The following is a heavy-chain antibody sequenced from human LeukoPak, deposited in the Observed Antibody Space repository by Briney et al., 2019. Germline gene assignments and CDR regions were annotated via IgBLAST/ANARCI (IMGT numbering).Heavy chain of an antibody. CDR1: GFTFDDYA. J-gene: IGHJ4*02. V-gene: IGHV3-9*01. CDR3: AKDTLD. CDR2: ISWNSGSI. Sequence: GGSLRLSCAASGFTFDDYAMHWVRQAPGKGLEWVSGISWNSGSIGYADPVKGRFTISRDNAKNSLYLQMNSLRAEDTALYYCAKDTLDWGQGTLVTVSS.